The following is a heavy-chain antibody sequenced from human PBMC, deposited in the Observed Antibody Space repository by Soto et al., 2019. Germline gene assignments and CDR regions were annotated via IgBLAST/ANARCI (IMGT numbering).Heavy chain of an antibody. Sequence: SETLSLTCTVSGGSISSYYWSWIRQPPGKGLEWIGYIYYSGSTNYNPSLKSRVTISVDTSKNQFSLKLSSVTAADTAVYYCARVSRSGYSILSYFDYWGQGTLVTVSS. V-gene: IGHV4-59*01. D-gene: IGHD3-3*01. CDR2: IYYSGST. J-gene: IGHJ4*02. CDR1: GGSISSYY. CDR3: ARVSRSGYSILSYFDY.